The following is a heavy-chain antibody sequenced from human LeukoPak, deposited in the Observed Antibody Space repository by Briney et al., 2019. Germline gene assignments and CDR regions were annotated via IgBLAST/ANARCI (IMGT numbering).Heavy chain of an antibody. J-gene: IGHJ4*02. Sequence: GSLRLSCAASGFTFSSYAMSWVRQAPGKGLEWVSAISGSGGSTYYADSVKGRFTISRDNSKNTLYLQMNSLRAEDTAVYYCAKETDSRPHYDILTGYYLGNYFDYWGQGTLVTVSS. CDR2: ISGSGGST. V-gene: IGHV3-23*01. D-gene: IGHD3-9*01. CDR3: AKETDSRPHYDILTGYYLGNYFDY. CDR1: GFTFSSYA.